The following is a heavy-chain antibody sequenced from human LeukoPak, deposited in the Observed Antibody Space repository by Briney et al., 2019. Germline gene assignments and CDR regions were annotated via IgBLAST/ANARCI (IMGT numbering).Heavy chain of an antibody. D-gene: IGHD3-22*01. V-gene: IGHV3-23*01. Sequence: GGSLRLSCAASRFTFSKYAMSWVRQAPGKGLKWIPGISGSGGSTDYADSVKGRFTISRDNSNNSLYLLMNSLRAEDTATYYCVKESQYFFDNRSPTYFDHWGRGTLVTVSS. J-gene: IGHJ4*02. CDR3: VKESQYFFDNRSPTYFDH. CDR2: ISGSGGST. CDR1: RFTFSKYA.